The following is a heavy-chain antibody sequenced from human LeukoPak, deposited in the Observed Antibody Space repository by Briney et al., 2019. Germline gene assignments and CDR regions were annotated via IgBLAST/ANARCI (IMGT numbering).Heavy chain of an antibody. J-gene: IGHJ4*02. CDR1: GYTFTGYY. V-gene: IGHV1-2*02. CDR3: ARDGGVVVPAAIPDY. CDR2: INPNSGGT. D-gene: IGHD2-2*01. Sequence: GASVKVSCKASGYTFTGYYMHWVRQAPGQGLEWMGWINPNSGGTNYAQKFQGRVTMTRDTSISTAYMGLSRLRSDDAAVYYCARDGGVVVPAAIPDYWGQGTLVTVSS.